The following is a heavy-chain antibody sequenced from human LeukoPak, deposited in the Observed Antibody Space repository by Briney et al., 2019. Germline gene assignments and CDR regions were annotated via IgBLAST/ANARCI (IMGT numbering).Heavy chain of an antibody. D-gene: IGHD3-22*01. J-gene: IGHJ3*02. CDR3: ASYYHTRGWTFDI. CDR1: GGSIANKW. CDR2: IHYNGDT. V-gene: IGHV4-4*02. Sequence: PSETLSLTCVVSGGSIANKWCSWLRQPPGKGLEWIGEIHYNGDTNYISPLKSRVIMSVDRSTNQFSLNLISVTAADTAVYYCASYYHTRGWTFDIWGQGTMVTVSS.